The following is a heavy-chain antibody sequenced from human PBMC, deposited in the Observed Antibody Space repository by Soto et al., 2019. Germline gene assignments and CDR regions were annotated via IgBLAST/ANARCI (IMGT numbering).Heavy chain of an antibody. Sequence: SETLSLTCAVYGGSFSGYYWSWIRQPPGKGLEWIGEINHRGSTNYNPSLRSRVTISVDTSKNQFSLKLSSVTAAETAVYYCAPGGYSSSSDWFDPWGQGTMLTVSS. D-gene: IGHD6-6*01. V-gene: IGHV4-34*01. CDR3: APGGYSSSSDWFDP. J-gene: IGHJ5*02. CDR1: GGSFSGYY. CDR2: INHRGST.